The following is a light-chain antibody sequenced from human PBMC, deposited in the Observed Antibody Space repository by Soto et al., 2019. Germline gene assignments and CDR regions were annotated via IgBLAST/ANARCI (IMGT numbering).Light chain of an antibody. CDR3: QQSYSTPRT. V-gene: IGKV1-39*01. CDR1: QSISSY. J-gene: IGKJ1*01. Sequence: DIQMTQSPSSLSASVGDRVTITCRASQSISSYLNWYKQKPGKAPKIMIYAASSLQSGVPSRFSGSGSGTDFTLTISSLQPEDFETYYCQQSYSTPRTFGQGTKVEI. CDR2: AAS.